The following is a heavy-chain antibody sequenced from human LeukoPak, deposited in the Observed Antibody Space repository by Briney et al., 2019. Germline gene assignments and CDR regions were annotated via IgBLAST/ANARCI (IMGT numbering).Heavy chain of an antibody. Sequence: GASVKVSCKASGGTFSSYAISWVRLAPGQGLEWMGGVIPIFGTANYAQKFQGRVTITTDESTSTAYMELSSLRSEDTAVYYCARDQDSSSFGWFDPWGQGTLVTVSS. D-gene: IGHD6-13*01. V-gene: IGHV1-69*05. CDR1: GGTFSSYA. CDR2: VIPIFGTA. J-gene: IGHJ5*02. CDR3: ARDQDSSSFGWFDP.